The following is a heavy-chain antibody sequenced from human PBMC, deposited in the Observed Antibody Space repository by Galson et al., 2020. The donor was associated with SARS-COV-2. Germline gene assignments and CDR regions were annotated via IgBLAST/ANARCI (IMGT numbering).Heavy chain of an antibody. CDR2: ISAHTGNT. J-gene: IGHJ6*03. CDR1: GYTFTSHG. D-gene: IGHD5-18*01. V-gene: IGHV1-18*01. Sequence: VSVKFSCKASGYTFTSHGIRWERQAPGQGHESMGCISAHTGNTNYAQKLQGRVTMTTDTSTSTAYMELRSLRSDDTAVYYCARAIGDTAMVYYYYYMDVWGKGTTVTISS. CDR3: ARAIGDTAMVYYYYYMDV.